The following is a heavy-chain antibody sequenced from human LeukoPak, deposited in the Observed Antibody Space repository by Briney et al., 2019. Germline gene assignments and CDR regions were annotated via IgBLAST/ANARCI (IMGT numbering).Heavy chain of an antibody. CDR2: ISSSSSYI. CDR3: AKDYYDILTGFTYYFDY. J-gene: IGHJ4*02. D-gene: IGHD3-9*01. Sequence: GGSLRLSCAASGFTFCSYSMNWVRQAPGKGLEWVSSISSSSSYIYYADSVKGRFTISRDNAKNSLYLQMNSLRAEDTAVYYCAKDYYDILTGFTYYFDYWGQGTLVTVSS. CDR1: GFTFCSYS. V-gene: IGHV3-21*01.